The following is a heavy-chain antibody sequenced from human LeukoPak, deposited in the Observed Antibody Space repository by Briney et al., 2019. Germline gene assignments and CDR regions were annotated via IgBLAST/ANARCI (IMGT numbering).Heavy chain of an antibody. CDR2: VNSDGSST. D-gene: IGHD5-24*01. V-gene: IGHV3-74*01. Sequence: PGGSLRLSCAASGFTISSYWLHWVRQAPGKGLGWVSRVNSDGSSTTYADSVKGRFTISRDNAKNTLYLQMNSLRVDDSAVYYCVRDRDESAFDIWGRGRMVTVSS. CDR3: VRDRDESAFDI. CDR1: GFTISSYW. J-gene: IGHJ3*02.